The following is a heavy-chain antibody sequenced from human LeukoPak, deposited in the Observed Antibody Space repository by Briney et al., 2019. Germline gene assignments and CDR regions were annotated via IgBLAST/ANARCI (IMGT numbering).Heavy chain of an antibody. CDR3: ARRGGYGDSYWYFDL. V-gene: IGHV3-48*01. D-gene: IGHD4-17*01. CDR1: GFTFSSYS. J-gene: IGHJ2*01. CDR2: TSSSRRTK. Sequence: GGSLRLSCVASGFTFSSYSMNWVRQAPGKGLEWVSYTSSSRRTKYYADSVKGRYTISRDNAKNSLYLQMNSLGADDTAVYYCARRGGYGDSYWYFDLWGRGTLVTVSS.